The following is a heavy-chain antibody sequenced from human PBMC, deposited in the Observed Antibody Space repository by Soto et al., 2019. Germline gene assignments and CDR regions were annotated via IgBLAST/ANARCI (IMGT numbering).Heavy chain of an antibody. D-gene: IGHD2-15*01. CDR2: IYYSGST. V-gene: IGHV4-39*01. CDR1: GSSISSSSYY. Sequence: SETLSLTCTVSGSSISSSSYYWGWIRQPPGKGLEWIGSIYYSGSTYYNPSLKSRVTISVDTSKNQFSLKLSSVTAADTAVYYCARQRRGPWDIVVVVAGPDYWGQGTLVTVSS. CDR3: ARQRRGPWDIVVVVAGPDY. J-gene: IGHJ4*02.